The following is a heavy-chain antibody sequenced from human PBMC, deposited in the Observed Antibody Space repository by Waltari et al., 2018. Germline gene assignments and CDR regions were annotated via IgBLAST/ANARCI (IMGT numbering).Heavy chain of an antibody. Sequence: QVLLVESGGGVVQPGRSLRLSCAASGLTYNSYVMQWVRQAPGKGLEWVAVVWYDGINKYYADSVKGRFTISKDNSENTLYLHMNSLRVEDTATYYCARGALAGRFFDFWGQGTPVTVSS. D-gene: IGHD6-19*01. J-gene: IGHJ4*02. CDR3: ARGALAGRFFDF. V-gene: IGHV3-33*01. CDR1: GLTYNSYV. CDR2: VWYDGINK.